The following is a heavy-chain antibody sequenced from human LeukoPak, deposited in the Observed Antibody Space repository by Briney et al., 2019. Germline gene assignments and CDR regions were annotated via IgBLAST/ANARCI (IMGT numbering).Heavy chain of an antibody. J-gene: IGHJ3*02. V-gene: IGHV3-23*01. CDR2: ISGSADNT. Sequence: GGSLRLSCAASGFTFSKYGMSWVRQAPGKGPEWVSAISGSADNTYYADSVKGRFTISRDNSRNILYVQMNSLRAEDTAVYYCAKSWNYYDSSGDDALDIWGQGTMVTVSS. D-gene: IGHD3-22*01. CDR3: AKSWNYYDSSGDDALDI. CDR1: GFTFSKYG.